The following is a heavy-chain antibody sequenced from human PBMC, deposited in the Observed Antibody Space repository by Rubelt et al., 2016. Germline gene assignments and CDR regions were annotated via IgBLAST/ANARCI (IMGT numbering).Heavy chain of an antibody. J-gene: IGHJ4*02. CDR2: INHSGST. D-gene: IGHD3-22*01. Sequence: GPGLVKPSETLSLTCTVSGGSISSYYWSWIRQPPGKGLEWIGEINHSGSTNYNPSLKSRVTISVDTSKNQFSLNLSSVTAADTAGYYCARGLYYDSSGYLDWGQGTLVTVSS. CDR1: GGSISSYY. CDR3: ARGLYYDSSGYLD. V-gene: IGHV4-34*01.